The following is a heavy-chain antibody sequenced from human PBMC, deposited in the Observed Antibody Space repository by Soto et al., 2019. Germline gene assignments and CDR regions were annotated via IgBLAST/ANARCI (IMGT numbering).Heavy chain of an antibody. CDR1: GFNFDVHA. J-gene: IGHJ5*02. CDR3: VRSSGSQPRAGWFDP. Sequence: EVQLVESGGGLAQPGWSRRLSCAASGFNFDVHAMHWVRQAPGKGLEWVSGISWNSVTINYADSVKGRFTISRDNAKRTLHLQMNSLRPEDTAIYYCVRSSGSQPRAGWFDPWGQGTLVTVS. D-gene: IGHD1-26*01. V-gene: IGHV3-9*01. CDR2: ISWNSVTI.